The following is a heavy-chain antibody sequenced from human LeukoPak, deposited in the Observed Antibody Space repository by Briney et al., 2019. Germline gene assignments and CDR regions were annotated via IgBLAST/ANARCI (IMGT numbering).Heavy chain of an antibody. CDR2: IYHSGST. CDR1: GGSISSGSYY. CDR3: ASGGTIAVAGSWFDP. J-gene: IGHJ5*02. V-gene: IGHV4-39*07. D-gene: IGHD6-19*01. Sequence: SSETLSLTCTVSGGSISSGSYYWSWTRQPAGKGLEWIGSIYHSGSTYYNPSLKSRVTISVDTSKNQFSLKLSSVTAADTAVYYCASGGTIAVAGSWFDPWGQGTLVTVSS.